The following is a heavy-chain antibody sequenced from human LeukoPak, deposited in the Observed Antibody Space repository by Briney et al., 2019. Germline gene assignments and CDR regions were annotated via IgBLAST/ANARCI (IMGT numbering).Heavy chain of an antibody. Sequence: GGSLRLSCAASGFTFSSYAMHWVRQAPGKGLEWVAVISYDGSNKYYADSVKGRFTISRDNSKNTLYLQMNSLRAEDTAVYYCASVVAHANDYWGQGTLVTVSS. CDR2: ISYDGSNK. V-gene: IGHV3-30*04. CDR1: GFTFSSYA. D-gene: IGHD2-15*01. J-gene: IGHJ4*02. CDR3: ASVVAHANDY.